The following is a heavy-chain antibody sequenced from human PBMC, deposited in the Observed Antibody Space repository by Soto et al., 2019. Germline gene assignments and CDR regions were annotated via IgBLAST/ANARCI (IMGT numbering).Heavy chain of an antibody. CDR1: GFTFSSYW. D-gene: IGHD3-22*01. J-gene: IGHJ4*02. CDR2: INSDGGGT. Sequence: EVQLVESGGDLVQPGGSLRLSCAASGFTFSSYWMHWVRQVPGKGLVWVSRINSDGGGTNYADSVKGLFTISRDNAKNTLYLQMDSLRAEDTAVYYCAKGAYEFDYWGQGTLVTVSS. V-gene: IGHV3-74*01. CDR3: AKGAYEFDY.